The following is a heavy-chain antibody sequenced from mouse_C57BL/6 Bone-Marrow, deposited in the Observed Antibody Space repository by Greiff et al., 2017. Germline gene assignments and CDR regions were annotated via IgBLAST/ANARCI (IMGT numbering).Heavy chain of an antibody. J-gene: IGHJ3*01. CDR1: GFTFSSYG. CDR2: ISSGGSYT. D-gene: IGHD2-4*01. CDR3: ARPIYYDYDGGFAY. Sequence: EVMLVESGGDLVKPGGSPKLSCAASGFTFSSYGMSWVRQTPDKRLEWVATISSGGSYTYYPDSVKGRFTISRDNAKNTLYLQMSSLKSEDTAMYYCARPIYYDYDGGFAYWGQGTLVTVSA. V-gene: IGHV5-6*01.